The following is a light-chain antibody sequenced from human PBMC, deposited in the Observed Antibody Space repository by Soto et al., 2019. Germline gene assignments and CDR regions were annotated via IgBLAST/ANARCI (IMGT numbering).Light chain of an antibody. CDR3: QKYNSAPWT. J-gene: IGKJ1*01. CDR1: QVIDNY. V-gene: IGKV1-27*01. CDR2: AGS. Sequence: DLQMTQSPSSLSASVGDRVTITCRASQVIDNYLAWYQQQPGIVPRLLIYAGSILETGVPSRFTGSGSGTDFTLTITSLEPEDVATYYCQKYNSAPWTFGQGTKVEIK.